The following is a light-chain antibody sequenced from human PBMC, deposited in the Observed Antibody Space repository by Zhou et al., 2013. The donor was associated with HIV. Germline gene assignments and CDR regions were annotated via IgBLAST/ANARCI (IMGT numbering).Light chain of an antibody. V-gene: IGKV3-15*01. CDR2: GAS. CDR3: QQYNNWPPLT. Sequence: EIVMTQSPATLSVSPGERATLSCRASQSVSSNLAWYQQSPGQAPRLLIYGASTRATGIPARFSGSGSGTEFTLTISSLQSEDFAVYYCQQYNNWPPLTFGGGTKVRSN. CDR1: QSVSSN. J-gene: IGKJ4*01.